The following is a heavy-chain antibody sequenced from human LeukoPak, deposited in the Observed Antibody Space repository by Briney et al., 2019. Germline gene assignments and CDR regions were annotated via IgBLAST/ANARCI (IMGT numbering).Heavy chain of an antibody. CDR1: GFTFSSYW. CDR3: SYSSSSNTNNWFDP. CDR2: IKQDGSEK. D-gene: IGHD6-6*01. Sequence: GGSLRLSCAASGFTFSSYWMSWVRQAPGKGLEWVANIKQDGSEKYYVDSVKGRFTISRDNAKNSLYLQMNSLRAEDTAVYYCSYSSSSNTNNWFDPWGQGTLVTVSS. V-gene: IGHV3-7*01. J-gene: IGHJ5*02.